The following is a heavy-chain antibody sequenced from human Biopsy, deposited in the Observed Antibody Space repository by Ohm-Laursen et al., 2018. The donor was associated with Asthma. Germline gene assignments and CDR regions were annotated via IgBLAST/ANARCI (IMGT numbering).Heavy chain of an antibody. CDR2: INSVFGTT. J-gene: IGHJ4*02. CDR3: ARKAGSCISRTCYSLDF. V-gene: IGHV1-69*13. D-gene: IGHD2-2*01. CDR1: GGTFNTYV. Sequence: SVKVSCKSLGGTFNTYVIGWVLQAPGQGLEWMGGINSVFGTTTYPQKFQDRVTITADDSTSTVYMELSSLRSEDTAVYYCARKAGSCISRTCYSLDFWDQGTLVTVSS.